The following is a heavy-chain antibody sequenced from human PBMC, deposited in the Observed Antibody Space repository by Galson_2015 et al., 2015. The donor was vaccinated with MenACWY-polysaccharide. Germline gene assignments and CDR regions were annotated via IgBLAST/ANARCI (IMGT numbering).Heavy chain of an antibody. D-gene: IGHD2-2*01. Sequence: SETLSLTCTVSGGSISSSSYYWGWIRQPPGKGLEWIGSICYSGSTYYNPSLKSRVTISVNTSKNQFSLKLSSVAAADTAVYYCARGRGYCSSTSCYYWFDPWGQGTLVTVSS. CDR3: ARGRGYCSSTSCYYWFDP. CDR1: GGSISSSSYY. CDR2: ICYSGST. V-gene: IGHV4-39*01. J-gene: IGHJ5*02.